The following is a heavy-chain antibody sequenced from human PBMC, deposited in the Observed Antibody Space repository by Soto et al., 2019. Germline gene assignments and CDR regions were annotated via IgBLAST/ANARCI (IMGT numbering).Heavy chain of an antibody. CDR3: SRQGIRRFCSNDVCRYYFDF. V-gene: IGHV5-51*01. CDR1: GYTFSTYW. CDR2: IFPGDSDT. J-gene: IGHJ4*02. Sequence: GESLKISCRGSGYTFSTYWIAWVRQMPGKGLEWMGIIFPGDSDTIYSPAFQGQVTISADKSSNTAYLQWRSLKASDSAMYYCSRQGIRRFCSNDVCRYYFDFSGQGTPVTVSS. D-gene: IGHD2-8*01.